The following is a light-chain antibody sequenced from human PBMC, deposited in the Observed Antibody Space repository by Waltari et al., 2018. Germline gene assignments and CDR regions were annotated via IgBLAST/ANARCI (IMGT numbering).Light chain of an antibody. Sequence: QSVLTQPPSASGTPGQRVTISCSGRSSNIGSTTVNWYQQLPGTAPNLLIYRNNQRPSGVPDRFSGSKSGTSASLAISGLQSEDEADYYCAAWDDSLSSWVFGGGTKLTVL. CDR2: RNN. J-gene: IGLJ3*02. CDR3: AAWDDSLSSWV. V-gene: IGLV1-44*01. CDR1: SSNIGSTT.